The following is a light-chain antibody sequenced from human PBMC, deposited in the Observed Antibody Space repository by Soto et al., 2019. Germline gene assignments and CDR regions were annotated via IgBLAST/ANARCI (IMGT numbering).Light chain of an antibody. J-gene: IGKJ4*01. CDR3: QQTRSYPST. CDR2: EAS. CDR1: QDINSY. V-gene: IGKV1-9*01. Sequence: IQLTQSLSSLSASIGDRVTITCRASQDINSYLAWYQQKPGKAPNLLIYEASILQRGVPSRFSGSISGTDFTLTISSLQAEDFATYYCQQTRSYPSTVGGGTKVDSK.